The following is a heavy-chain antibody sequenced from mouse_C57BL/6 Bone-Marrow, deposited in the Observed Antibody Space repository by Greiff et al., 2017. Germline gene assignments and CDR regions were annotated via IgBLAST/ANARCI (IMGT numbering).Heavy chain of an antibody. CDR3: ARGIYYGNYDYAMDY. CDR2: LDPSDSYT. CDR1: GYTFTSYW. Sequence: VQLQQPGAELVKPGASVKLSCKASGYTFTSYWMQWVKQRPGQGLEWIGELDPSDSYTNYNQKFKGKATLTVDTSSSTAYMQLSSLTSEDSAVYYCARGIYYGNYDYAMDYWGQGTSVTVSS. V-gene: IGHV1-50*01. J-gene: IGHJ4*01. D-gene: IGHD2-1*01.